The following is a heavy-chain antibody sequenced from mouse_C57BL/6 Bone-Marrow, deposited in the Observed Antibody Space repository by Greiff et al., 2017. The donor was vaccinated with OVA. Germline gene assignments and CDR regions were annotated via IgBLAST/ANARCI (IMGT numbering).Heavy chain of an antibody. Sequence: VHVKQSGPELVKPGASVKIPCKASGYTFTDYNMDWVKQSHGKSLEWIGDINPNNGGTIYNQKFKGKATLTVDKSSSTAYMELRSLTSEDTAVYYCARCRSWYFDVWGTGTTVTVSS. CDR1: GYTFTDYN. CDR3: ARCRSWYFDV. CDR2: INPNNGGT. J-gene: IGHJ1*03. V-gene: IGHV1-18*01.